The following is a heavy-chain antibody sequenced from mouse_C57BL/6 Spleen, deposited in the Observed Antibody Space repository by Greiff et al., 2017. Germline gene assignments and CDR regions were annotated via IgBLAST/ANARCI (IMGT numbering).Heavy chain of an antibody. CDR1: GYTFTTYP. V-gene: IGHV1-47*01. Sequence: QVQLQQSGAELVKPGASVKMSCKASGYTFTTYPIEWMKQNHGKSLAWIGNFHPYNDDTKNKEKFKGKATLTVEKSSSTVYLELSRLTSDDYAVYCCAREYDYGSWYFDVWGTGTTVTVSS. J-gene: IGHJ1*03. D-gene: IGHD1-1*01. CDR2: FHPYNDDT. CDR3: AREYDYGSWYFDV.